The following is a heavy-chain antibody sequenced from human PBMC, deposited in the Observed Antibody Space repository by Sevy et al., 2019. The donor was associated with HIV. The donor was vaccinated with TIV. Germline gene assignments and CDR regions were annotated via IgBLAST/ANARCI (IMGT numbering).Heavy chain of an antibody. V-gene: IGHV3-23*01. D-gene: IGHD4-17*01. CDR1: GFTMSSYW. CDR2: ISASGGDT. J-gene: IGHJ4*02. Sequence: GGSLRLSCAASGFTMSSYWVTWVRQAPGKGLEWVSAISASGGDTYYADSVKGRFTISRDKSKNTLSLQMSCLRAEDTAMYYCAREGPYGDSSFDYWGQGTLVTVSS. CDR3: AREGPYGDSSFDY.